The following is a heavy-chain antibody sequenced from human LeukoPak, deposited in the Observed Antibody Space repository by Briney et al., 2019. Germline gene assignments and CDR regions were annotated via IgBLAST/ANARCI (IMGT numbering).Heavy chain of an antibody. CDR3: ARAREATFLPAQYYFDY. D-gene: IGHD3-3*02. Sequence: SVKVSCKASGGTFSSYAISWVRQAPGQGLEWMGGIIPIFGTANYAQKFQGRVTITTGESTSTAYMELSSLRSEDTAVYYCARAREATFLPAQYYFDYWGQGTLVTVSS. J-gene: IGHJ4*02. CDR2: IIPIFGTA. CDR1: GGTFSSYA. V-gene: IGHV1-69*05.